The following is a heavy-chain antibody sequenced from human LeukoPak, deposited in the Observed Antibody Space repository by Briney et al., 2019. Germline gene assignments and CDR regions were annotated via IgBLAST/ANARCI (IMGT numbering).Heavy chain of an antibody. CDR3: AREDSGSFFHRPWNY. CDR2: IIPIFGTA. J-gene: IGHJ4*02. D-gene: IGHD1-26*01. Sequence: SVKVSCKASGYTFTSYAMNWVRQAPGQGLEWMGGIIPIFGTANYAQKFQGRVTITADESTSTAYMELSSLRSEDTAVYYCAREDSGSFFHRPWNYWGQGTLVTVSS. V-gene: IGHV1-69*13. CDR1: GYTFTSYA.